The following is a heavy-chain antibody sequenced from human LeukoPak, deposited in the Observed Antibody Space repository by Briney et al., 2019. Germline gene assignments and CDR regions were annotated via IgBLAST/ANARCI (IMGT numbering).Heavy chain of an antibody. D-gene: IGHD4-23*01. Sequence: SVKVSCTASGYTFTSYYMHWVRQAPGQGLEWMGGIIPIFGTANYAQKFQGRVTITADESTSTAYMELSSLRSEDTAVYYCARLNYGGTYYFDYWGQGTLVTVSS. CDR2: IIPIFGTA. CDR3: ARLNYGGTYYFDY. J-gene: IGHJ4*02. CDR1: GYTFTSYY. V-gene: IGHV1-69*13.